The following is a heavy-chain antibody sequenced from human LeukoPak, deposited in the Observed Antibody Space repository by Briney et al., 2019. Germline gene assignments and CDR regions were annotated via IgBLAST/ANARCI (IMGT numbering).Heavy chain of an antibody. V-gene: IGHV1-46*01. Sequence: GASVKVSCKASGYTFTSYYRHWVRQAPGQGLEWMGIINPSGGTTSYAQKFQGRVTMTRDTSTSIVYMELSSLRSEDTAVYYCARDPSVSGYSVGYFDYWGQGTLVTVSS. CDR3: ARDPSVSGYSVGYFDY. D-gene: IGHD5-24*01. J-gene: IGHJ4*02. CDR1: GYTFTSYY. CDR2: INPSGGTT.